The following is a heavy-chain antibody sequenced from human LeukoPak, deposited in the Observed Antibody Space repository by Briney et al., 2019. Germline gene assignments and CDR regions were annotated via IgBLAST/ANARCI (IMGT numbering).Heavy chain of an antibody. J-gene: IGHJ3*02. V-gene: IGHV4-61*05. D-gene: IGHD3-3*01. CDR1: GGSISSSSYY. CDR3: ARNDFWSGYDAFDI. CDR2: IYYSGST. Sequence: SETLSFTRTVSGGSISSSSYYWGWIRQPPGKGLEWIGYIYYSGSTNYNPSLKSRVTISVDTSKNQFSLKLSSVTAADTAVYYCARNDFWSGYDAFDIWGQGTMVSVSS.